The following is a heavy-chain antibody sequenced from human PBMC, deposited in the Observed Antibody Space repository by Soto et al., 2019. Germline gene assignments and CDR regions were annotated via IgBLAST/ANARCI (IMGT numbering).Heavy chain of an antibody. Sequence: GGSLRLSCAASGFTFSSYGMHWVRQAPGKGLEWVAVISYDGSNKYYADSVKGRFTISRDNSKNTLYLQMNSLRAEDTAVYYCAKTPRGKAKQPNGMDVWGQGTTVTVSS. CDR1: GFTFSSYG. V-gene: IGHV3-30*18. CDR3: AKTPRGKAKQPNGMDV. CDR2: ISYDGSNK. D-gene: IGHD1-26*01. J-gene: IGHJ6*02.